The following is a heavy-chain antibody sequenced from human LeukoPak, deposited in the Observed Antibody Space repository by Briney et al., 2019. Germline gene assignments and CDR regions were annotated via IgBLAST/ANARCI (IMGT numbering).Heavy chain of an antibody. CDR2: IRYDGSNK. J-gene: IGHJ4*02. V-gene: IGHV3-30*02. CDR3: AKGPYSSGWYDGYYFDY. CDR1: GFTFSSYG. D-gene: IGHD6-19*01. Sequence: GGSLRLSCAASGFTFSSYGMHWVRQAPGKGLEWVAFIRYDGSNKYYADSVEGRFTISRDNSKNTLYLQMNSLRAEDTAVYYCAKGPYSSGWYDGYYFDYWGQGTLVTVSS.